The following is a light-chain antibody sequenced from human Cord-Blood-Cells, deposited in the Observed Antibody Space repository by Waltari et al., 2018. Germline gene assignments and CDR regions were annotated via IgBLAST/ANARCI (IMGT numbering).Light chain of an antibody. CDR1: QRVSRY. Sequence: EIVLTQSPATLSLSPWERATLSCRASQRVSRYLAWYQQKPGQAPRLLIYDASNRATGIPARFSGSGSGTDFTLTISSLEPEDFAVYYCQQRSNWPPLTFGGGTKVEIK. J-gene: IGKJ4*01. V-gene: IGKV3-11*01. CDR2: DAS. CDR3: QQRSNWPPLT.